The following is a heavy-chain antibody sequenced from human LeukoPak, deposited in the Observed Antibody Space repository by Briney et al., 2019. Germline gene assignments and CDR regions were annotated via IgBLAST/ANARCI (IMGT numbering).Heavy chain of an antibody. CDR3: ARQLVVPAAILDYYYYYMDV. V-gene: IGHV4-4*09. Sequence: SEPLSLPCTVSGGSISSYYWRWIRQPPGKGLVWIGYIYTSGSNNYNPSLESRVTISVDTSKNQFSPKLSSVTAADTAVYYCARQLVVPAAILDYYYYYMDVWGKGTTVTVSS. D-gene: IGHD2-2*02. CDR1: GGSISSYY. J-gene: IGHJ6*03. CDR2: IYTSGSN.